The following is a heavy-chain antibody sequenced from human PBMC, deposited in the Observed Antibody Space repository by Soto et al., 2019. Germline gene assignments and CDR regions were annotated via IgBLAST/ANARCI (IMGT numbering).Heavy chain of an antibody. D-gene: IGHD6-13*01. CDR2: TYYRSKWYN. CDR1: GYSVSSNSAA. CDR3: AREGGQYRSSWLHY. Sequence: SQTLSLTCAISGYSVSSNSAAWNWIIQSPSRGLEWLGRTYYRSKWYNDYAVSVKSRITINPDTSKNQFSLQLNSVTPEDTAVYYCAREGGQYRSSWLHYGGQGTLVPVSS. J-gene: IGHJ4*02. V-gene: IGHV6-1*01.